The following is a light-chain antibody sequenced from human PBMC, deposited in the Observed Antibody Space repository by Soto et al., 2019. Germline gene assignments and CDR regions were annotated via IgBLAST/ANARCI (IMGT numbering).Light chain of an antibody. CDR3: DKNAGSNNPVL. V-gene: IGLV2-8*01. J-gene: IGLJ2*01. CDR1: SSDVGGYNF. Sequence: QSALTQPPSASGSPGQSVTISCTGTSSDVGGYNFVSWYQEHRGKAPKLMIYDVTERPSGVPDRFSGSKSANTASLTVSRLQGEDEADYYCDKNAGSNNPVLFAVGTKLTVL. CDR2: DVT.